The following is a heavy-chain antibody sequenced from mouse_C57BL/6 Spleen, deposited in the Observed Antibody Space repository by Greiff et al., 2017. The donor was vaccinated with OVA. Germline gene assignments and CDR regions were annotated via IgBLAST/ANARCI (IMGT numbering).Heavy chain of an antibody. V-gene: IGHV1-72*01. CDR3: TYDYDALNWYFDV. CDR2: IDPNSGGT. Sequence: VQLQQSGAELVKPGASVKLSCKASGYTFPSYWMHWVKQRPGRGLEWIGRIDPNSGGTKYNEKFKSKATLTVDKPSSTAYMQLSSLTSEDSAVYYCTYDYDALNWYFDVWGTGTTVTVSS. J-gene: IGHJ1*03. D-gene: IGHD2-4*01. CDR1: GYTFPSYW.